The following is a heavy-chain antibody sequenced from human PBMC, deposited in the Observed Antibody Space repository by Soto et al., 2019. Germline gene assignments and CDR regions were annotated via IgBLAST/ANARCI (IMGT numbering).Heavy chain of an antibody. CDR1: GYSFTTYG. Sequence: QVQLVQSRGEVKKPGASVKVSCKTSGYSFTTYGISWLRQAPGQGLEWMGWISGYNGNTNYAQNLQGRVTMTTDTSTSTAYMELRSLRSDDTAVYYCAREGPAPYSYYGMDVWGQGSTVTVSS. J-gene: IGHJ6*02. CDR2: ISGYNGNT. V-gene: IGHV1-18*01. CDR3: AREGPAPYSYYGMDV.